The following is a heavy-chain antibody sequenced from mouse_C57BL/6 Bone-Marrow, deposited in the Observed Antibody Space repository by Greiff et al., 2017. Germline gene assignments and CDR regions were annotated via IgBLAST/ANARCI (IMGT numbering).Heavy chain of an antibody. CDR1: GFTFSSYA. CDR3: TRGGITTVRLDY. D-gene: IGHD1-1*01. CDR2: ISSGGDYI. V-gene: IGHV5-9-1*02. Sequence: EVKLVESGEGLVKPGGSLKLSCAASGFTFSSYAMSWVRQTPEKRLEWVAYISSGGDYIYYADTVKGRFTISRDNARNTLYLQMSSLKSEDTAMYYCTRGGITTVRLDYWGQGTSVTVSS. J-gene: IGHJ4*01.